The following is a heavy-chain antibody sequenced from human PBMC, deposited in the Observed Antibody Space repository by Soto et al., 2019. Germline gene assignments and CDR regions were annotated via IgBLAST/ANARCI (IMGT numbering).Heavy chain of an antibody. CDR1: GFTFSSYG. CDR3: ARDGASGFPKPNYYYYYMDV. Sequence: GGSLRLSCAASGFTFSSYGMHWVRQAPGKGLEWVAVIWYDGSNKYYADSVKGRFTISRDNSKNTLYLQMNSLRAEDTAVYYCARDGASGFPKPNYYYYYMDVWGKGTTVTVSS. CDR2: IWYDGSNK. V-gene: IGHV3-33*01. D-gene: IGHD6-25*01. J-gene: IGHJ6*03.